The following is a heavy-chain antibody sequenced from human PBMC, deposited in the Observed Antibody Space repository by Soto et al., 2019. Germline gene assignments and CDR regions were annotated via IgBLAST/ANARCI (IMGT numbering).Heavy chain of an antibody. D-gene: IGHD6-19*01. Sequence: PSETLSLTCAVYGGSFSGYYWSWIRQPPGKGLEWIGEINHSGSTNYNPSLKSRVTISVDTSKNQFSLKLSSVTAADTAVYYCARHERDSSGCPPWFEPWGQGTLVTVSS. CDR3: ARHERDSSGCPPWFEP. J-gene: IGHJ5*02. V-gene: IGHV4-34*01. CDR1: GGSFSGYY. CDR2: INHSGST.